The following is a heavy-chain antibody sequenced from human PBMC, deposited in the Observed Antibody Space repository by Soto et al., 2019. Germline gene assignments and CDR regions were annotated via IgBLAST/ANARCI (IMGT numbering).Heavy chain of an antibody. CDR3: AREGGGDSSSSSGMDV. J-gene: IGHJ6*02. CDR2: IWYDGSNK. Sequence: GGSLRLSCAASGFTFSNYGMHWVRQAPGKGLEWVAVIWYDGSNKYYADSVKGRFTISRDNSKNTLYLQMNSLRAEDTAVYYCAREGGGDSSSSSGMDVWGQGTTVTVSS. CDR1: GFTFSNYG. D-gene: IGHD6-6*01. V-gene: IGHV3-33*01.